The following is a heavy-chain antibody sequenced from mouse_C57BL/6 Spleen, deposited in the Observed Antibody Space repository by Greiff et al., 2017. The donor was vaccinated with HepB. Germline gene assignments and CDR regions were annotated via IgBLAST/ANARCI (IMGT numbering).Heavy chain of an antibody. Sequence: VKLMESGPGLVAPSQSLSITCTVSGFSLTSYGVDWVRQSPGKGLEWLGVIWGVGSTNYNSALKSRLSISKDNSKSQVFLKMNSLQTDDTAMYYCASGKDYEAWYAMDYWGQGTSVTVSS. D-gene: IGHD2-4*01. CDR3: ASGKDYEAWYAMDY. J-gene: IGHJ4*01. CDR2: IWGVGST. CDR1: GFSLTSYG. V-gene: IGHV2-6*01.